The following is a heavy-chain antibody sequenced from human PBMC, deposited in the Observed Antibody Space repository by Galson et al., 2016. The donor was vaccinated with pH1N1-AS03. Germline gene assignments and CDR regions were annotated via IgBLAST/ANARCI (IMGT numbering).Heavy chain of an antibody. D-gene: IGHD5-12*01. Sequence: SLRLSCAASGFTFHDYAMHWVRQAPGKGPEWVSGLAWNSGITDYGDPGKGRFTLSRTNAKNSLYLQMNSLKPEDTALYYCARAFGSGDEARLLDFWGQGTLVTVSS. CDR3: ARAFGSGDEARLLDF. CDR2: LAWNSGIT. J-gene: IGHJ4*02. CDR1: GFTFHDYA. V-gene: IGHV3-9*01.